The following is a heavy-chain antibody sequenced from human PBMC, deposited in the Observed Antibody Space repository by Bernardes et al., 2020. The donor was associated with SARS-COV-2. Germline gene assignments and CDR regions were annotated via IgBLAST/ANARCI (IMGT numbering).Heavy chain of an antibody. Sequence: SETLSLTCTVSGGSISSGGYYWSWIRQHPGKGLEWIGYIYYSGSTYYNPSLKSRVTISVDTSKNQFSLKLSSVTAADTAVYYCARALTDIVLMVYAISAFDIWGQGTMVTVSS. V-gene: IGHV4-31*03. J-gene: IGHJ3*02. CDR1: GGSISSGGYY. CDR2: IYYSGST. CDR3: ARALTDIVLMVYAISAFDI. D-gene: IGHD2-8*01.